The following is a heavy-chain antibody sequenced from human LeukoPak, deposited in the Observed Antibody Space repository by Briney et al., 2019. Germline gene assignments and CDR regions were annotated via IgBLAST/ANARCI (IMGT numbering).Heavy chain of an antibody. V-gene: IGHV4-31*03. D-gene: IGHD3-10*01. CDR1: GGSISSGGYY. Sequence: SETLSLTCTVSGGSISSGGYYWSWIRQHPGKGLEWIGYIYYSGSTYYNPSLKSRVTISVDTYKNQFSLKLSSVTAADTAVYYCARDYYGSGSYYNWFDPWGQGTLVTVSS. CDR3: ARDYYGSGSYYNWFDP. CDR2: IYYSGST. J-gene: IGHJ5*02.